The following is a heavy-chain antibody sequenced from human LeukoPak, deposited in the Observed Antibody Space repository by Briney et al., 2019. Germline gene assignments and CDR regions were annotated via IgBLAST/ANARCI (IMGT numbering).Heavy chain of an antibody. D-gene: IGHD4-23*01. CDR2: IWYDGSNK. V-gene: IGHV3-33*01. Sequence: GGSLRLSCAASGFTFSSYGMHWVRQAPGKGLEWVAVIWYDGSNKYYADSVKGRFTISRDNAKNSLYLQMNSLRAGDTALYHCARVGNPNYYYYYMDVWGKGTTVTVSS. J-gene: IGHJ6*03. CDR1: GFTFSSYG. CDR3: ARVGNPNYYYYYMDV.